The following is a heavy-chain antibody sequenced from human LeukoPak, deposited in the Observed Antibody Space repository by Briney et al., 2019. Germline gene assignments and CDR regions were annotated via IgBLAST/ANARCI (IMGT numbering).Heavy chain of an antibody. D-gene: IGHD5-12*01. J-gene: IGHJ4*02. Sequence: GASVKVSCKAPGGTFSSYAISWVRQAPGQGLVWMGGIIPIFGTANYAQKFQGRVTITADESTSTAYMELSSLRSEDTAVYYCAHSDYDWGGFDYWGQGTLVTVSS. CDR3: AHSDYDWGGFDY. CDR2: IIPIFGTA. V-gene: IGHV1-69*13. CDR1: GGTFSSYA.